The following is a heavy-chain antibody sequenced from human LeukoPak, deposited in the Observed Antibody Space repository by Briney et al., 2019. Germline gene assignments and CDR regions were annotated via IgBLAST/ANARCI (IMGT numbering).Heavy chain of an antibody. CDR2: IKQDGSEK. Sequence: GGSLRLSCAASGFTFSSYWMSWVRQAPGKGLEWVANIKQDGSEKYYVDSVKGRFTISRDNAKNSLYLQMNSLRAEDTAVYYCATTLYGSGSYYIDYYYYYGMDVWGQGTTVTVSS. V-gene: IGHV3-7*01. D-gene: IGHD3-10*01. CDR3: ATTLYGSGSYYIDYYYYYGMDV. CDR1: GFTFSSYW. J-gene: IGHJ6*02.